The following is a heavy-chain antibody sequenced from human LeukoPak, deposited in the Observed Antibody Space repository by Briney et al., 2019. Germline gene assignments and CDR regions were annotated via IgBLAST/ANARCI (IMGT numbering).Heavy chain of an antibody. V-gene: IGHV1-2*02. D-gene: IGHD1-1*01. CDR3: AREDDPNGAFDI. CDR1: GYTFTGYY. J-gene: IGHJ3*02. CDR2: INPNSGGT. Sequence: ASVKVSRKASGYTFTGYYMHWVRQAPGQGLEWMGWINPNSGGTNYAQKFQGRVTMTRDTSISTAYMELSRLRSDDTAVYYCAREDDPNGAFDIWGQGTMVTVSS.